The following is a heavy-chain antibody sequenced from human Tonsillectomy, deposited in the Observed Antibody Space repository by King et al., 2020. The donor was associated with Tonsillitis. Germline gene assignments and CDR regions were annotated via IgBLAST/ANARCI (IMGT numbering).Heavy chain of an antibody. J-gene: IGHJ4*02. CDR1: GYTFTGYY. V-gene: IGHV1-2*02. CDR3: ARGNKHRWYSSSY. CDR2: INPTSGGT. Sequence: QLVQSGAEVKKPGASVKVSCKASGYTFTGYYMHWVRQAPGQGLEWMGWINPTSGGTNYAQKFQGRVTMTRDTSIRTAYMELSRLRSDDTAVYYCARGNKHRWYSSSYWGQGTLVTVSS. D-gene: IGHD6-6*01.